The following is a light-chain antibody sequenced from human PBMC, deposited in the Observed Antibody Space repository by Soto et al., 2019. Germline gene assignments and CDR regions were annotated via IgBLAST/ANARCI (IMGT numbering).Light chain of an antibody. V-gene: IGKV3-20*01. CDR1: QSVSSGY. CDR3: QQYGNSRGT. Sequence: EIVLTQSPGTLSLSPGERATLSCRASQSVSSGYLAWYQQKPGQAPRLLIYNASSRATGIPDRFSGSGSGTDFTLTISRLEPEDFAVYYCQQYGNSRGTFGQGTKVDIK. CDR2: NAS. J-gene: IGKJ1*01.